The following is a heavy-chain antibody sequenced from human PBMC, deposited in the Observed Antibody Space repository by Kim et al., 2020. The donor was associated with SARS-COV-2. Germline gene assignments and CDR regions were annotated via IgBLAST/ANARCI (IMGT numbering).Heavy chain of an antibody. D-gene: IGHD3-10*01. CDR2: INTNTGNP. Sequence: ASVKVSCKASGYTFTSYAMNWVRQAPGQGLEWMGWINTNTGNPTYAQGFTGRFVFSLDTSVSTAYLQISSLKAEDTAVYYCARDKALLWFGEENWFDPGGQGTLVTVSS. CDR1: GYTFTSYA. V-gene: IGHV7-4-1*02. CDR3: ARDKALLWFGEENWFDP. J-gene: IGHJ5*02.